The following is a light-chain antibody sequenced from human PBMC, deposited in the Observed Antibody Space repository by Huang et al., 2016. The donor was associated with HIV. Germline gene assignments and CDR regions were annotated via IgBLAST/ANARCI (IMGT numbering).Light chain of an antibody. J-gene: IGKJ2*01. V-gene: IGKV1-39*01. CDR3: QQSDRTPRT. CDR1: QNISRY. Sequence: DIQMTQSPSSLSAFIGDRVIISCRASQNISRYLNWYQRKPGKAPKLLIYTASTLQTGVPSTFSGSGSGTDFSLTITNLQPEDSAIYYCQQSDRTPRTFGQGTKLEIK. CDR2: TAS.